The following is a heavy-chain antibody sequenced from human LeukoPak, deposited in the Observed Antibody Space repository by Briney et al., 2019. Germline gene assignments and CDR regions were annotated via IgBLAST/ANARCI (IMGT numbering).Heavy chain of an antibody. J-gene: IGHJ5*02. CDR1: GYTFMSPG. D-gene: IGHD6-13*01. V-gene: IGHV1-18*01. CDR3: ARAGRIGSWYGTLP. CDR2: ISGSSSNT. Sequence: ASVKVSCKAYGYTFMSPGISWVRQAPGQGLEWMGWISGSSSNTNYAQKLQGRVTMTTDTSTSTAYMEMRSLRSDGTAVYYCARAGRIGSWYGTLPWGQGTLVTVSS.